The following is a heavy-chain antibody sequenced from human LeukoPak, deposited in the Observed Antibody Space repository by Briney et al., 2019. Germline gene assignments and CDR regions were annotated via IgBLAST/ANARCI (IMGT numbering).Heavy chain of an antibody. Sequence: ASVKVSCKASGYTFTDYYTHWVRQAPGQGLEWMGWINPNSGGTNYAQKFQGRVTMTRDTSISTAYMELSRLRSDDTAVYYCARDLSGRYEFDYWGQGTPVTVSS. CDR3: ARDLSGRYEFDY. V-gene: IGHV1-2*02. D-gene: IGHD1-26*01. J-gene: IGHJ4*02. CDR2: INPNSGGT. CDR1: GYTFTDYY.